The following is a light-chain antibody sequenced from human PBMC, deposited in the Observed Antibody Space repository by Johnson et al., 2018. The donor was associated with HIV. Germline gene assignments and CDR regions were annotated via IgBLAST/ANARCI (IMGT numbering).Light chain of an antibody. Sequence: QSVLTQPPSVSAAPGQKVTISCSGSSSNIGNNYVSWYKQLPGTAPKLLIYENNKRPSGIPDRFSGSKSGTSATLGITGLQTGDEADYYYGTWDSSLRAGFFGTGTKVTVL. CDR3: GTWDSSLRAGF. CDR2: ENN. V-gene: IGLV1-51*02. J-gene: IGLJ1*01. CDR1: SSNIGNNY.